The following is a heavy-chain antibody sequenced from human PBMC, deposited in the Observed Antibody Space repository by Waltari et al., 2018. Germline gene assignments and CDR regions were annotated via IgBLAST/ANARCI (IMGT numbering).Heavy chain of an antibody. D-gene: IGHD4-17*01. Sequence: EVQLVESGGGLVQPGGSLRLACAASGFTFSSDSMNWVRQAPGKGLGWVSYISSSSSTIYYADSVKGRFTISRDNAKNSLYLQMNSLRAEDTAVYYCARDSFGVTNAFDYWGQGTLVTVSS. J-gene: IGHJ4*02. CDR1: GFTFSSDS. V-gene: IGHV3-48*01. CDR3: ARDSFGVTNAFDY. CDR2: ISSSSSTI.